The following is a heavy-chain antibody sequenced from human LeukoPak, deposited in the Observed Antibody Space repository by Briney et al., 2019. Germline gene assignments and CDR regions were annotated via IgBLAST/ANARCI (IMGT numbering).Heavy chain of an antibody. CDR3: ARDPDIAAAGLEDY. V-gene: IGHV3-23*01. Sequence: GGSLRLSCVGSGFRFSSYAMSWVRQAPEKGLEWVSGIYENGGTTHYADSVKGRFTISRDNSKNTLYLQMNSLRAEDTAVYYCARDPDIAAAGLEDYWGQGTLVTVSS. CDR1: GFRFSSYA. D-gene: IGHD6-13*01. CDR2: IYENGGTT. J-gene: IGHJ4*02.